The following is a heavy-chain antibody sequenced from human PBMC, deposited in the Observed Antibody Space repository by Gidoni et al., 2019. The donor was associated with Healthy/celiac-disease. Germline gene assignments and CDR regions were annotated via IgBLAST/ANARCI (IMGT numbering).Heavy chain of an antibody. V-gene: IGHV4-39*01. CDR1: GGSISSSSYY. CDR3: ARQTVDTAMVRIYGSSSV. Sequence: QLQLQESGPGLVKPSETLSLTCTVSGGSISSSSYYWGWIRQPPGKGLEWIGSIYYSGSTYYNPSLKSRVTISVDTSKNQFSLKLSSVTAADTAVYYCARQTVDTAMVRIYGSSSVWGQGTTVTVSS. J-gene: IGHJ6*02. CDR2: IYYSGST. D-gene: IGHD5-18*01.